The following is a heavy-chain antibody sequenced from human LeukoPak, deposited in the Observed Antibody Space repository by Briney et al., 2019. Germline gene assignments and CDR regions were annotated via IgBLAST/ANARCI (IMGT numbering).Heavy chain of an antibody. Sequence: GRSLRLSCAASGFTFSSYGMHWVRQAPGKVLEWVAVISYDGSNKYYADSVKGRFTITRDNSKNTLYLQMNSLRAEDTAVYYCATRYYYGSGSYYNVPPLDYWGQGTLVTVSS. CDR1: GFTFSSYG. CDR3: ATRYYYGSGSYYNVPPLDY. J-gene: IGHJ4*02. CDR2: ISYDGSNK. D-gene: IGHD3-10*01. V-gene: IGHV3-30*03.